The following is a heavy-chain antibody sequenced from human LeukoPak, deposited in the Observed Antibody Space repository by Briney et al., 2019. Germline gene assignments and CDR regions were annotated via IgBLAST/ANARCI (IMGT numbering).Heavy chain of an antibody. D-gene: IGHD6-19*01. CDR1: GFTFSSCE. Sequence: GGSLRLSCAASGFTFSSCEMNWVRQAPGKGLEWLSYISNSGSSKYYADSVRGRFTISRDNAKNSLYLQMNSLRAEDTAVYYCAKDSDIAVAGSDDALDVWGQGTMVTVSS. V-gene: IGHV3-48*03. J-gene: IGHJ3*01. CDR2: ISNSGSSK. CDR3: AKDSDIAVAGSDDALDV.